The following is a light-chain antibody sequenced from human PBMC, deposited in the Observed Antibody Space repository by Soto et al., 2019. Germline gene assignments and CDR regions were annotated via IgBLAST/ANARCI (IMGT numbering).Light chain of an antibody. CDR1: QSISSW. CDR2: DAS. Sequence: DIQMTQSPSTLSASVGDRVTITCRASQSISSWLAWYQQKPGKAPKLLIYDASSLESGVPSRFSGSGSGTEFTLTISSLQPDDFATYYCQQYNSYPWTFGQGTKVEI. J-gene: IGKJ1*01. CDR3: QQYNSYPWT. V-gene: IGKV1-5*01.